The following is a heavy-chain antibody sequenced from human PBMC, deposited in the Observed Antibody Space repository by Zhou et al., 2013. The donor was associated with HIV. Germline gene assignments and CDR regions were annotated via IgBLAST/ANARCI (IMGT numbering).Heavy chain of an antibody. CDR3: ARRVVEAGKPFDH. Sequence: QVPLVQSGAEVKKPGSSVKVSCKASGGTFSSHAISWVRQAPGQGLEWMGGITPLFLEAKYAQKFQGRVMITRDESTRTAYMEIDSLRSDDTAVYFCARRVVEAGKPFDHWGQGTLVTVSS. J-gene: IGHJ4*02. CDR2: ITPLFLEA. D-gene: IGHD2-2*01. CDR1: GGTFSSHA. V-gene: IGHV1-69*05.